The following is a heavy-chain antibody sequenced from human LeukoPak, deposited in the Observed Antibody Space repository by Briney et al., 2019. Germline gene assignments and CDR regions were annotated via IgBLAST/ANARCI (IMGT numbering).Heavy chain of an antibody. CDR1: GASISSYY. Sequence: SETLSLTCSVSGASISSYYWSWIRQPPGKGLEWIGYIYYSRSTNYNPSLKSRVTISVDTSKNQFSLKLSSMTAADTAVYYCAQIRPSTYYDSSGSFDYWGQGTLVTVSS. CDR3: AQIRPSTYYDSSGSFDY. J-gene: IGHJ4*02. CDR2: IYYSRST. V-gene: IGHV4-59*08. D-gene: IGHD3-22*01.